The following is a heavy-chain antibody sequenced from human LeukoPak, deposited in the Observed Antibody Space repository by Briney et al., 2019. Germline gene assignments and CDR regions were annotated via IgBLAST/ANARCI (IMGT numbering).Heavy chain of an antibody. CDR2: ISGSGGST. CDR1: GFTFSSYW. D-gene: IGHD1-26*01. Sequence: PGGSLRLSCAASGFTFSSYWMSWVRQAPGKGLEWVSAISGSGGSTYYADSVKGRFTISRDNSKNTLYLQMNSLRAEDTAVYYCARIVGAIGSFDYWGQGTLVTVSS. J-gene: IGHJ4*02. CDR3: ARIVGAIGSFDY. V-gene: IGHV3-23*01.